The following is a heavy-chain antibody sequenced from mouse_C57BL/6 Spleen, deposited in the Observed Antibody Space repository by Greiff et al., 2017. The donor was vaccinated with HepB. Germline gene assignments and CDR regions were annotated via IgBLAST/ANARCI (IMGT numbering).Heavy chain of an antibody. V-gene: IGHV2-2*01. CDR1: GISLTSYG. J-gene: IGHJ3*01. Sequence: VQLQQSGPGLVQPSQSLSITCTVSGISLTSYGVHWVRQSPGKGLEWLGVIWSGGSTDYNAAFISRLSISKDNSKSQVFFKMNSLQADDTAIYYCARGAGTWFAYWGQVTLVTVSA. CDR2: IWSGGST. CDR3: ARGAGTWFAY. D-gene: IGHD4-1*01.